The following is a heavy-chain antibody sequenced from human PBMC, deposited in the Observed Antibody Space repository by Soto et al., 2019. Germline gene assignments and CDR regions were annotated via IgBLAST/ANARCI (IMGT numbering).Heavy chain of an antibody. CDR3: ARGSQYYYDGSGPLDS. Sequence: QVQLVETGGGVVQAGGSLTVSCAASGFTFSSYGMHWVRQAPGKGLEWVAVISYDGGSTYYADSVKGRFTISRDNSKNTLYLQMTGLRPGDTAVYFCARGSQYYYDGSGPLDSWGQGTLVTVSS. CDR1: GFTFSSYG. D-gene: IGHD3-22*01. V-gene: IGHV3-30*03. J-gene: IGHJ4*02. CDR2: ISYDGGST.